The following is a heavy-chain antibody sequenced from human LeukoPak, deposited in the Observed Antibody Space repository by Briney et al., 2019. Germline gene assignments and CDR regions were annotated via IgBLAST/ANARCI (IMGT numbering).Heavy chain of an antibody. CDR2: INHSGST. V-gene: IGHV4-34*01. J-gene: IGHJ4*02. CDR1: GGSFSGYY. D-gene: IGHD7-27*01. CDR3: ASGRPLGSDY. Sequence: SETLSLTCAVYGGSFSGYYWSWIRQPPGKGLEWIGEINHSGSTNYNPSLKSRVTISVDTSKNQFSLKLSSVTAADTAVYYCASGRPLGSDYWGQGTLVTVSS.